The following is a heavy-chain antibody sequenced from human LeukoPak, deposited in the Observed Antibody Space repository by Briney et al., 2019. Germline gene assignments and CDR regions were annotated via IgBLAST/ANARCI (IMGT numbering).Heavy chain of an antibody. V-gene: IGHV3-74*01. CDR1: GFSFSSYW. J-gene: IGHJ3*02. D-gene: IGHD6-13*01. CDR3: AKGHNDPIAAAGTGAFDI. Sequence: PGGSLRLSCAASGFSFSSYWMHWVRQAPGKGLVWVSRIDGDGYSTTYADSVKGRFTISRDNAKNTLYLQMNSLRAEDTAVYYCAKGHNDPIAAAGTGAFDIWGQGTMVTVSS. CDR2: IDGDGYST.